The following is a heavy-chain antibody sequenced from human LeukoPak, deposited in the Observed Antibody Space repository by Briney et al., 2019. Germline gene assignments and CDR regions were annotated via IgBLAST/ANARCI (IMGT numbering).Heavy chain of an antibody. Sequence: SETLSLTCTVSGYSISSGYYWGWIRQPPGKGLEWIGSIYHSGSTYYNPSLKSRVTISVDTSKNQFSLKLSSVTAADTAVYYCARDRGGSSSPLGYWGQGTLVTVSS. CDR1: GYSISSGYY. CDR3: ARDRGGSSSPLGY. CDR2: IYHSGST. V-gene: IGHV4-38-2*02. D-gene: IGHD6-13*01. J-gene: IGHJ4*02.